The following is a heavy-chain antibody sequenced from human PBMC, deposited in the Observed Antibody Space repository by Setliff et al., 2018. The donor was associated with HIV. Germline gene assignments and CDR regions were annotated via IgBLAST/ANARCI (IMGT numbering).Heavy chain of an antibody. CDR1: GYSFTTYW. J-gene: IGHJ3*02. V-gene: IGHV5-51*01. D-gene: IGHD3-9*01. CDR2: IYPGDSDT. Sequence: PRESLKISCKGSGYSFTTYWIGWVRQMPGKGLEWMGVIYPGDSDTRYSPSFQGQVTISADKSISTAYLQWSSLKASDTAMYYCARQRDYEILTGRNDAFDIWGQGTMVTVSS. CDR3: ARQRDYEILTGRNDAFDI.